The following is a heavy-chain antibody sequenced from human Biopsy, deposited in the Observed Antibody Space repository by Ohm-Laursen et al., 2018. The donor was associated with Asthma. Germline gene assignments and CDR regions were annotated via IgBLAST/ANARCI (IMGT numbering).Heavy chain of an antibody. J-gene: IGHJ4*02. Sequence: SETLSLTCPVSGDSFTYPGYYWSWVRQPPGKGLEWIGSMYYGETTYYSPSLKSRVTISVDTSKNQFSLILSSATAADTAVYYCARHDHRWDTYADFWGQGTLVTVSS. CDR3: ARHDHRWDTYADF. CDR1: GDSFTYPGYY. D-gene: IGHD2-2*01. V-gene: IGHV4-39*01. CDR2: MYYGETT.